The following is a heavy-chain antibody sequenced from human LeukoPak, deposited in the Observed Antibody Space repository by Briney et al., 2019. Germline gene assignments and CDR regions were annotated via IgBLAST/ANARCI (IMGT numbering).Heavy chain of an antibody. Sequence: GGSLRLSCAASGFTFSSYAMSWVRQAPGKGLEWVANIKQDGSEKYYVDSVKGRFTISRDNAKNSLYLQMNSLRAEDTAVYYCAREVYGYFDYWGQGTLVTVSS. V-gene: IGHV3-7*03. CDR2: IKQDGSEK. CDR1: GFTFSSYA. CDR3: AREVYGYFDY. J-gene: IGHJ4*02. D-gene: IGHD3-16*01.